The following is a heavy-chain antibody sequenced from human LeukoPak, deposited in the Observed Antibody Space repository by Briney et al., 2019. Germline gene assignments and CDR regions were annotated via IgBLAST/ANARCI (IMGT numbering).Heavy chain of an antibody. J-gene: IGHJ5*02. V-gene: IGHV4-61*10. Sequence: PSETLSLTCTVSGGSVSTGSYYWSWIRQPAGRGLEWIGHIHTSGTMNYNASLKSRVRISVETSKNQFSLKLSSVTAADTAVYYCAREVQCSGGSCYSLFDPWGQGTLVTVSS. D-gene: IGHD2-15*01. CDR2: IHTSGTM. CDR3: AREVQCSGGSCYSLFDP. CDR1: GGSVSTGSYY.